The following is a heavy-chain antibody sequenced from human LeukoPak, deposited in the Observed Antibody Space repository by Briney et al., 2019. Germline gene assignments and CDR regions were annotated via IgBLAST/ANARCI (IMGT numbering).Heavy chain of an antibody. J-gene: IGHJ5*02. CDR3: ARDSVYYDFWSGYPIGNWFDP. CDR1: GFTFSSYG. V-gene: IGHV3-33*01. D-gene: IGHD3-3*01. CDR2: IWYDGSKK. Sequence: PGRSLRLSCAASGFTFSSYGMPWVRQAPGKGLEGVAVIWYDGSKKYYADSVKGRFTISRDNSKNTLYLQMNSLRAEDTAVYYCARDSVYYDFWSGYPIGNWFDPWGLGTLVTVSS.